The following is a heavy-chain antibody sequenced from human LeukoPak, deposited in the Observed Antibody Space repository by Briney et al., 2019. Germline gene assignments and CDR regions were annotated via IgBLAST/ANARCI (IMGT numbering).Heavy chain of an antibody. V-gene: IGHV3-48*02. D-gene: IGHD3-3*01. CDR1: GFTFSSYG. CDR3: ARDSGVDAHLDY. CDR2: ISKTSTTI. Sequence: GGSLRLSCVASGFTFSSYGMHWVRQAPGKGLEWVSYISKTSTTIYYADSVKGRFTIPRDNAKNSLYLQMSSLRDEDTAVYYCARDSGVDAHLDYWGQGTLVTLSA. J-gene: IGHJ4*02.